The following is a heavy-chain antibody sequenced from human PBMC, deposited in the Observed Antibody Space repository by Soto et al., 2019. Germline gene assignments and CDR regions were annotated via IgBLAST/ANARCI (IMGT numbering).Heavy chain of an antibody. V-gene: IGHV4-34*01. CDR2: INHSGST. CDR1: GGSFSGYY. J-gene: IGHJ3*02. D-gene: IGHD2-8*01. Sequence: QVQLQQWGAGLLKPSETLSLTCAVYGGSFSGYYWSWIRQPPGKGREWIGEINHSGSTNYNPSLKSRVTLSVDPSKHQFSLKLSSVTAADTAVYYCASNTNSAFDIWGQGTMVTVSS. CDR3: ASNTNSAFDI.